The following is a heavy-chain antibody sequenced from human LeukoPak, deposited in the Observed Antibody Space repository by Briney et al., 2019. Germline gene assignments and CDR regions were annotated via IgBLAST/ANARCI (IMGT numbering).Heavy chain of an antibody. CDR3: ARDMDSSGWNYYYGMDV. CDR1: GFTFSSYW. CDR2: INSDGSST. D-gene: IGHD6-19*01. J-gene: IGHJ6*02. V-gene: IGHV3-74*01. Sequence: GGSLRLSCAASGFTFSSYWMHWVRQAPGKGLVWVSGINSDGSSTSYADSVKGRFTISRDNAKNTLYLQMNSLRAEDTAVYYCARDMDSSGWNYYYGMDVWGQGTTVTVSS.